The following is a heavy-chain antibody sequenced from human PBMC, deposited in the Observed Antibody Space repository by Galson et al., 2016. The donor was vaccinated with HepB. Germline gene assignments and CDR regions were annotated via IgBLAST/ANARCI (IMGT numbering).Heavy chain of an antibody. D-gene: IGHD3-22*01. V-gene: IGHV3-30*18. J-gene: IGHJ3*01. Sequence: SLRLSCAASGFTFSSYGMHWVRQAPGKGLEWVAVISYDGSNKYYADSVKGRFTISRDKSKNTLYLQMNSLRAEDTAVYYCAKGGSGYWVRGAFDVWGQGTMVTVSS. CDR3: AKGGSGYWVRGAFDV. CDR1: GFTFSSYG. CDR2: ISYDGSNK.